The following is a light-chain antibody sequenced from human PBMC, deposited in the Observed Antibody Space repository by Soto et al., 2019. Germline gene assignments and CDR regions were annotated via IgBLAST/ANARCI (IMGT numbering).Light chain of an antibody. Sequence: DIQMTQSPSSLSASVGDRVTITCRASQGISNYLAWYQQKPGKVPKLLIYAASDFQSGVPSRFSGSGSGTGFTLTISSLQPEDVATYYCQKYDSAPRTLGPGTKVDIK. J-gene: IGKJ3*01. CDR3: QKYDSAPRT. CDR1: QGISNY. V-gene: IGKV1-27*01. CDR2: AAS.